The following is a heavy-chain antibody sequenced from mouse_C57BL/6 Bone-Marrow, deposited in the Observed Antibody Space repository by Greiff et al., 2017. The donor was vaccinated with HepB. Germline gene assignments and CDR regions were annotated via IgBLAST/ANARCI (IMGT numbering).Heavy chain of an antibody. CDR2: INSDGGST. V-gene: IGHV5-2*01. D-gene: IGHD1-1*01. CDR3: AGFYYGSSLPAWFAY. CDR1: EYEFPSHD. J-gene: IGHJ3*01. Sequence: DVQLVESGGGLVQPGESLKLSCESNEYEFPSHDMSWVRKTPEKRLELVAAINSDGGSTYYPDTIERRFIISRDNTKKTLYLQMSSLRSEDTALYYCAGFYYGSSLPAWFAYWGQGTLVTVSA.